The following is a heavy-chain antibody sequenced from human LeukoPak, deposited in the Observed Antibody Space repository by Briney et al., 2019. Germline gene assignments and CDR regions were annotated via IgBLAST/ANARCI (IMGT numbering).Heavy chain of an antibody. CDR3: ARYRLHYYKGMDV. CDR2: ISWNSGSI. CDR1: GFTFDDYA. J-gene: IGHJ6*02. D-gene: IGHD3-10*01. V-gene: IGHV3-9*01. Sequence: GRSLRLSCAASGFTFDDYAMHWVRQAPGKGLEWVSGISWNSGSIGYADSVKGRFTISRDNSKNTLYIQMNSLRADDTAVYYCARYRLHYYKGMDVWGQGTTVTVS.